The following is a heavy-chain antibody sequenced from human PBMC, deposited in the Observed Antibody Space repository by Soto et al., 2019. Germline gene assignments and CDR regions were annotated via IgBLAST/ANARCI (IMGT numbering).Heavy chain of an antibody. CDR2: IYPGDSNT. J-gene: IGHJ4*02. CDR1: GYSFTSYW. Sequence: PGESLKLSCKGSGYSFTSYWIGWVRQMPGKGLEWMGIIYPGDSNTRYSPSFQGQVTISADKSISTAYLQWSSLKASDTAMYYCARLFGSNNRSYLDRYCAQGILLTGS. D-gene: IGHD1-26*01. CDR3: ARLFGSNNRSYLDRY. V-gene: IGHV5-51*01.